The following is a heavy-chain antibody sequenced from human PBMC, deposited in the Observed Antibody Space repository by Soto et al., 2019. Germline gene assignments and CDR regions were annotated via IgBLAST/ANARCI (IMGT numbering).Heavy chain of an antibody. CDR1: GYSFTSYW. J-gene: IGHJ6*02. CDR2: IYPGDSDT. D-gene: IGHD3-22*01. CDR3: ARTYYYDSSGYYSDYYYGMDV. Sequence: PGESLKISCNVSGYSFTSYWIGWVRQMPGKGLEWMGIIYPGDSDTRYSPSFQGQVTISADKSISTAYLQWSSLKASDTAMYYCARTYYYDSSGYYSDYYYGMDVWGQGTTVTVSS. V-gene: IGHV5-51*01.